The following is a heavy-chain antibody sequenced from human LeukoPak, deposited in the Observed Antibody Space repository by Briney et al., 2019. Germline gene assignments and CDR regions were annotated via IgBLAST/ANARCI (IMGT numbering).Heavy chain of an antibody. CDR3: ANVDDGTVVTPYFDY. CDR1: GFTYDDYA. J-gene: IGHJ4*02. CDR2: ISCNSGSI. D-gene: IGHD4-23*01. V-gene: IGHV3-9*01. Sequence: GRSLSLSCAASGFTYDDYAMHWVRQAPGKGLEWVSGISCNSGSIGYADFVTGRFTISRDNAKNSLSLQMNSLRAEDTALYYCANVDDGTVVTPYFDYWGQGTLVTVSS.